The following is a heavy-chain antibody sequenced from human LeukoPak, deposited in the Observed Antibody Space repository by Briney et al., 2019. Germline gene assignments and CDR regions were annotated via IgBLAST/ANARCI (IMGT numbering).Heavy chain of an antibody. Sequence: GGTLTLSCAASGFTFNFAPMTWLRQAPGQGLEWVQLIGASGESTYYAESVKGRFTISRDNSKNQLSLQMNSLRVEDTSMYFCAKVIQLSTWGLGTMVTVSS. CDR3: AKVIQLST. D-gene: IGHD5-24*01. CDR1: GFTFNFAP. CDR2: IGASGEST. J-gene: IGHJ3*01. V-gene: IGHV3-23*01.